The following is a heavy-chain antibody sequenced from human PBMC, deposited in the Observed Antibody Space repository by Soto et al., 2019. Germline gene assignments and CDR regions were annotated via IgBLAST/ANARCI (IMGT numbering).Heavy chain of an antibody. CDR1: GGSFSDYY. V-gene: IGHV4-34*01. Sequence: PSETLSLTCAVYGGSFSDYYWNWIRQSAGKGPEWIGSIYYSGSTYYNPSLKSRVTISVDTSKNQFSLKLSSVTAADTAVYYCARRLYYDSSGFEGGGMDVWGQGTTVTVSS. J-gene: IGHJ6*02. D-gene: IGHD3-22*01. CDR3: ARRLYYDSSGFEGGGMDV. CDR2: IYYSGST.